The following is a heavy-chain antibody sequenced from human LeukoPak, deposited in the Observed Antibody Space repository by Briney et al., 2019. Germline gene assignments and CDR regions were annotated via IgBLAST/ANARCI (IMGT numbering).Heavy chain of an antibody. Sequence: GESLKISFKGSGYRFTSYWIGWGRQMPGKGLEWMGIIYPGDSDTRYSPSFQGQVTISADKSISTAYLQWSSLKASDTAMYYCARSNADTAMVVLNYWGQGTLVTVSS. D-gene: IGHD5-18*01. CDR1: GYRFTSYW. CDR2: IYPGDSDT. CDR3: ARSNADTAMVVLNY. J-gene: IGHJ4*02. V-gene: IGHV5-51*01.